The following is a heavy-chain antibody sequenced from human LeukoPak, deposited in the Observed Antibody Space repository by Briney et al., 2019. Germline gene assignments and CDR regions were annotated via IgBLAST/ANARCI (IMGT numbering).Heavy chain of an antibody. CDR1: GGSISSYY. D-gene: IGHD5-18*01. CDR3: ARDDSGYSYGTFDY. Sequence: SETLSLTRTVSGGSISSYYWSWIRQPPGKGLEWIGYIYYSGSTNYNPSLKSRVTMSVDTSKNQFSLKLSSVTAADTAVYYCARDDSGYSYGTFDYWGQGTLVTVSS. V-gene: IGHV4-59*12. CDR2: IYYSGST. J-gene: IGHJ4*02.